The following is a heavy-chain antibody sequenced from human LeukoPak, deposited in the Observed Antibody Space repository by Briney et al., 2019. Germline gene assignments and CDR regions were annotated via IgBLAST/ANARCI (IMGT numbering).Heavy chain of an antibody. CDR1: GYTFTSYG. CDR2: ISAYNGNT. CDR3: ARGPYPSGYYPPYFDY. Sequence: ASVKVSCKASGYTFTSYGISWVRQAPGQGLEWMGWISAYNGNTNYAQKLQGRVTMTTNTSTSTAYMELRSLRSDDTAVYYCARGPYPSGYYPPYFDYWGQGTLVTVSS. V-gene: IGHV1-18*01. J-gene: IGHJ4*02. D-gene: IGHD3-22*01.